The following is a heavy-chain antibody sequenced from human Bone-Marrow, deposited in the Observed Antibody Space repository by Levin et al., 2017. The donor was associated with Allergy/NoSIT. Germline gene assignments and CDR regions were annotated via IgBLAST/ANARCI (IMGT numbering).Heavy chain of an antibody. CDR2: IKPDGSDK. Sequence: ETLSLTCAASGFTFSNHWMDWVRQAPGKGLEWVANIKPDGSDKYYVGSVKGRFTISRDNAKNSLYLQMDSLRAEDTAVYYCARESQWSRDYWGQGTLVIVSS. CDR3: ARESQWSRDY. J-gene: IGHJ4*02. V-gene: IGHV3-7*01. CDR1: GFTFSNHW. D-gene: IGHD6-19*01.